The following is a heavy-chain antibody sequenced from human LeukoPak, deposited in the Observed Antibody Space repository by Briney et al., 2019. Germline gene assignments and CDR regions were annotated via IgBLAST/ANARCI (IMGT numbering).Heavy chain of an antibody. J-gene: IGHJ6*03. D-gene: IGHD6-6*01. V-gene: IGHV4-34*01. CDR3: ARGRFEYSNSSIPKPNYYYYMDV. CDR2: INHSGST. Sequence: SETLSLTCAVYGGSFSGYYWSWIRQPPGKGLEWIGEINHSGSTNYNPSLKSPVTISVDTSKNQFSLKLSSVTAADTAVYYCARGRFEYSNSSIPKPNYYYYMDVWGKGTTVTVSS. CDR1: GGSFSGYY.